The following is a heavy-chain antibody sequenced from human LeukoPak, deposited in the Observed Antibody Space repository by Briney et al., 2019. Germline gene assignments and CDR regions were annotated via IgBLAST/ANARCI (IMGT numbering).Heavy chain of an antibody. CDR3: AKEPNGYSYGYPYYFDD. V-gene: IGHV3-23*01. Sequence: GGSLRLSCAASGFTFSSYAMSWVRQAPGKGLEWVSAISGSGGSTYYADSVKGRFTISRDNSKNTLYLQMNSLRAEDTAVYYCAKEPNGYSYGYPYYFDDWGQGTLVTVSS. J-gene: IGHJ4*02. CDR2: ISGSGGST. CDR1: GFTFSSYA. D-gene: IGHD5-18*01.